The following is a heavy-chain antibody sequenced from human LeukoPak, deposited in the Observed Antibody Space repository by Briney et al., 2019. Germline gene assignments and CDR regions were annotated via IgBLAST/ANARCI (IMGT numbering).Heavy chain of an antibody. Sequence: SETLSLTCTVSGGSISSSNYYWGWIRQPPGKGLEWIGSIYYNGSTYYSPSLNSRVTISVDTSKSQFSLKLSSVTAADTAVYYCARGVIIAARPRREYYYYMDVWGKGATVTVSS. CDR3: ARGVIIAARPRREYYYYMDV. D-gene: IGHD6-6*01. V-gene: IGHV4-39*07. CDR2: IYYNGST. J-gene: IGHJ6*03. CDR1: GGSISSSNYY.